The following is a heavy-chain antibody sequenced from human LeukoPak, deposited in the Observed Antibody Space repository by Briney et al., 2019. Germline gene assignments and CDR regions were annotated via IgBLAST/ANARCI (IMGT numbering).Heavy chain of an antibody. CDR3: AKESKWLPSY. Sequence: GGSLRLSCAASGFTFSSFAMAWFRQAPGKGLEWVALISGVSDSIHYADSVKGRFIISRDNSKSTLFLQMNGLRADDSAIYYCAKESKWLPSYWGQGTRVTVSS. D-gene: IGHD6-19*01. J-gene: IGHJ4*02. CDR1: GFTFSSFA. V-gene: IGHV3-23*01. CDR2: ISGVSDSI.